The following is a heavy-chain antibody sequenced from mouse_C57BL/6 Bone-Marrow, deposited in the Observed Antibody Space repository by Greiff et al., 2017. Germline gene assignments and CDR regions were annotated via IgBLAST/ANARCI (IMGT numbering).Heavy chain of an antibody. V-gene: IGHV14-4*01. D-gene: IGHD1-1*01. CDR2: IDPENGDT. J-gene: IGHJ3*01. CDR1: GFNIKDDY. Sequence: VQLQQSGAELVRPGASVKLSCTASGFNIKDDYMHWVKQRPEQGLEWIGWIDPENGDTEYASKFQGKATITADTSSNTAYLQLSSLTSEDTAVYYCTYYGNSSWFAYWGQGTLVTVSA. CDR3: TYYGNSSWFAY.